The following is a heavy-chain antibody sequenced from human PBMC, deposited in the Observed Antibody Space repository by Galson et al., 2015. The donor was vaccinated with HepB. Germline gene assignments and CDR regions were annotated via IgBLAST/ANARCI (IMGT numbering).Heavy chain of an antibody. Sequence: SLRLSCAASGFTFDDYAMQWVRQAPGKGLEWVAGINWNGDITDYVDSVKGRFTISRDNTKNFLYLQMDSLRAEDTALYFCAKDIVLRGVIIHYYFDNWGQGTLVTVSS. CDR3: AKDIVLRGVIIHYYFDN. V-gene: IGHV3-9*01. J-gene: IGHJ4*02. CDR2: INWNGDIT. CDR1: GFTFDDYA. D-gene: IGHD3-10*01.